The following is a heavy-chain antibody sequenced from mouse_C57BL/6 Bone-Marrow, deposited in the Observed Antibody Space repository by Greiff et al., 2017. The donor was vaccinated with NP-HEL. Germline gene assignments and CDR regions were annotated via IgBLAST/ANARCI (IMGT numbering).Heavy chain of an antibody. J-gene: IGHJ2*01. V-gene: IGHV14-2*01. CDR2: IDPEDGET. D-gene: IGHD1-1*01. CDR3: ARSDGPYYFDY. CDR1: GFNIKDYY. Sequence: VQLQQSGAELVKPGASVKLSCTASGFNIKDYYMHWVKQRTEQGLEWIGRIDPEDGETKYDPKFQGKATITADTSSHTAYLQLSSLTSEDTAVYYCARSDGPYYFDYWDQGTTLTVSS.